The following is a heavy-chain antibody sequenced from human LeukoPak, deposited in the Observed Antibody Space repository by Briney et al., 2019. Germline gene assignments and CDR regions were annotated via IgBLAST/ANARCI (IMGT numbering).Heavy chain of an antibody. Sequence: SETLSLTCTVSGGSISSYYWNWIRQPPGKGLEWIGYINYIRTTDYNPSLKSRVTISLDTSKNRFSLKLSSVTAAGTAMYYCARSYSSSDRYHYYGMDVWGQGTTVTVSS. J-gene: IGHJ6*02. V-gene: IGHV4-59*08. CDR2: INYIRTT. D-gene: IGHD6-13*01. CDR1: GGSISSYY. CDR3: ARSYSSSDRYHYYGMDV.